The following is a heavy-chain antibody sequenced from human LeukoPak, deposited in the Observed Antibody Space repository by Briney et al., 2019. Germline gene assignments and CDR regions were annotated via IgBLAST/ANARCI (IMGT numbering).Heavy chain of an antibody. J-gene: IGHJ6*02. CDR2: IYYSGSP. CDR3: ARVLPDLRWDYGMDV. CDR1: GGSISSGGYY. D-gene: IGHD4-23*01. Sequence: SQTLSLTCTVSGGSISSGGYYWSWIRQHPGKGLEWIGYIYYSGSPYYNPSLKSRVTISAGTSKNQFSLKVSSVTAADTAMYYCARVLPDLRWDYGMDVWGQGTTVTVSS. V-gene: IGHV4-31*03.